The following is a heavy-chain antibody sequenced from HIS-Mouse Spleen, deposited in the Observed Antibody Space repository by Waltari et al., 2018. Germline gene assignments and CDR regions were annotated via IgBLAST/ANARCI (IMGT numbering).Heavy chain of an antibody. Sequence: QLQLQESGPGLVKPSETLSLPCTVSGGSIRSSIYYRGWIRQPPGKGLEWIGSIYYSGSTYYNPSLKSRVTISVDTSKNQFSLKLSSVTAADTAVYYCAREIPYSSSWYDWYFDLWGRGTLVTVSS. V-gene: IGHV4-39*07. CDR3: AREIPYSSSWYDWYFDL. J-gene: IGHJ2*01. CDR2: IYYSGST. CDR1: GGSIRSSIYY. D-gene: IGHD6-13*01.